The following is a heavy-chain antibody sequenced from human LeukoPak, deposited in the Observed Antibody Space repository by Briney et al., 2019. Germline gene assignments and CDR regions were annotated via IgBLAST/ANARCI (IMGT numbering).Heavy chain of an antibody. CDR3: ASRAAAGTDYFDY. CDR2: IYHSGST. CDR1: GGASSSSNW. D-gene: IGHD6-13*01. V-gene: IGHV4-4*02. J-gene: IGHJ4*02. Sequence: SETLSLTCAVSGGASSSSNWWSWVRQPPGKGLEWIGEIYHSGSTNYNPSLKSRGTISVDKSKNQFSLKLSSVTAADTAVYYCASRAAAGTDYFDYWGQGTLVTVSS.